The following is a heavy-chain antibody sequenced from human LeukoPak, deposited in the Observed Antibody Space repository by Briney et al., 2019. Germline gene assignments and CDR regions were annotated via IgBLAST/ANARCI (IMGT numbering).Heavy chain of an antibody. Sequence: PGGSLRLSCVGSGFTFSNYWMNWVRQAPGKGLEWVANIHPDGSEEHYVDSGKGRFTISRDNAKNSLHLQMSSLQVEDTAVYYCARPPFAYGLDVWGQGTTVTVS. CDR1: GFTFSNYW. J-gene: IGHJ6*02. V-gene: IGHV3-7*01. CDR2: IHPDGSEE. D-gene: IGHD3-10*01. CDR3: ARPPFAYGLDV.